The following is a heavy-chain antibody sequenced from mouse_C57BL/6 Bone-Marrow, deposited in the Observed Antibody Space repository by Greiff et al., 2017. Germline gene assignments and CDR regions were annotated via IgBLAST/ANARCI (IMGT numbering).Heavy chain of an antibody. V-gene: IGHV5-2*01. CDR3: ARLYSGSSVYYFDY. D-gene: IGHD1-1*01. J-gene: IGHJ2*01. CDR2: INSDGGST. CDR1: ESEFPSHD. Sequence: EVQVVESGGGLVQPGESLKLSCESSESEFPSHDMYWVRKTPGKRLELVAAINSDGGSTYYSDTLKRRFIISRDNAKTTLYLQMSSLRSEDTAFYYSARLYSGSSVYYFDYWGQGTTLTVSS.